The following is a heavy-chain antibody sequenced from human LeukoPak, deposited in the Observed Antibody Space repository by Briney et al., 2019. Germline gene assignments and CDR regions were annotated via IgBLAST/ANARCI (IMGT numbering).Heavy chain of an antibody. CDR3: AVVVDPTPRYFDY. CDR2: INHSGST. CDR1: GGSFSGYY. V-gene: IGHV4-34*01. D-gene: IGHD3-22*01. Sequence: SETLSLTCAVYGGSFSGYYWSWIRQPPGKGLEWIGEINHSGSTNYNPSLRGRVTVSVHTSKNQLSLKLSSVTAADTAVYCCAVVVDPTPRYFDYWGQGTLVTVSS. J-gene: IGHJ4*02.